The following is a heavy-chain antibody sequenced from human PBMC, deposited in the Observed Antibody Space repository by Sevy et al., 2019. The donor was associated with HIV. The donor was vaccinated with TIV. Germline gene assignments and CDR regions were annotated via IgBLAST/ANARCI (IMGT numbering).Heavy chain of an antibody. V-gene: IGHV3-30-3*01. Sequence: GGSLRLSCAASGFTFSSYAMHWVRQAPGKGLEWVAVISYDGSNKYYADSVKGRFTISRDNSKNTLYLQMNSLRAEDTAVYYCAGDSAMVKRYYYYYGMDVWGQGTTVTVSS. CDR2: ISYDGSNK. J-gene: IGHJ6*02. CDR1: GFTFSSYA. D-gene: IGHD5-18*01. CDR3: AGDSAMVKRYYYYYGMDV.